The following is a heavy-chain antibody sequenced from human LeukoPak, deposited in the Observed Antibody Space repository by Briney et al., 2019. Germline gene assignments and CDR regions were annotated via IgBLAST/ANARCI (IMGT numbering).Heavy chain of an antibody. Sequence: SETLSLTCSVYGGSFSGYFWSWIRQPPGKGLGWIGEINHSGSTNYNPSLKSRLTISVDTSKNQFSLKLSSVTAADTAVYYCARTGWGFGDGSPHDAFDMWGRGAMVTVSS. V-gene: IGHV4-34*01. CDR3: ARTGWGFGDGSPHDAFDM. J-gene: IGHJ3*02. D-gene: IGHD3-10*01. CDR1: GGSFSGYF. CDR2: INHSGST.